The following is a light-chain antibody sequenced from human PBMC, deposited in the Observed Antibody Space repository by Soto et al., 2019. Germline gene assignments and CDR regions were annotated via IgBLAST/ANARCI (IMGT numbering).Light chain of an antibody. CDR1: QSISSW. V-gene: IGKV1-5*03. CDR3: HQYNSYST. J-gene: IGKJ1*01. Sequence: DIQMTQSPSTLSASVGDRVTITCRASQSISSWLAWYQQKPGKATKLLIYKASSLESGVPSRFSGSGTGTEFTLTISSLQPDDFATYYCHQYNSYSTFGQGPKVEIK. CDR2: KAS.